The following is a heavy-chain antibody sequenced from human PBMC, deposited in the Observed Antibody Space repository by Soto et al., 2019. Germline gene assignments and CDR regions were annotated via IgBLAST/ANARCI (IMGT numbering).Heavy chain of an antibody. CDR2: IYHSGST. V-gene: IGHV4-4*02. D-gene: IGHD3-22*01. CDR1: GGSISRSKW. CDR3: ARGYYYDSSGLYYFDY. Sequence: SETLSLTCAVSGGSISRSKWWGWVRQPPGKGLEWIGEIYHSGSTNYNPSLKSRVTISVDKSKNQFSLKLSSVTAADTAVYYCARGYYYDSSGLYYFDYWGQGTLVTVSS. J-gene: IGHJ4*02.